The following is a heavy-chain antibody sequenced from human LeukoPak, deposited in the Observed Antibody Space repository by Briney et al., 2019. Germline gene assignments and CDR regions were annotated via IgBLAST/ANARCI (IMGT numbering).Heavy chain of an antibody. D-gene: IGHD6-19*01. Sequence: GGSLRLSCVVSGFIFSDYDTYWVRQAPGLGLEWVSYISTSDNTRYYADSVKGRFTISRDKATNSVYLQMNTLRVDDTAVYYCVRGARVYSSGWFASRFDYWGQGTPVIVSS. CDR1: GFIFSDYD. V-gene: IGHV3-48*01. CDR2: ISTSDNTR. J-gene: IGHJ4*02. CDR3: VRGARVYSSGWFASRFDY.